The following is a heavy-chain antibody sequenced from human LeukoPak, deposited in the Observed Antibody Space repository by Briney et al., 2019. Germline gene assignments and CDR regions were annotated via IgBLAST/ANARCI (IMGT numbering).Heavy chain of an antibody. Sequence: GSLRLSCAASGFPFSNYAMTWVRQPPGKGLEWIGSIYYSGSTYYNPSLKSRVTISVDTSENQFSLKLSSVTAADTAVYYCARDEGYGGYADFWGQGTLVTVSS. CDR2: IYYSGST. J-gene: IGHJ4*02. V-gene: IGHV4-38-2*02. CDR3: ARDEGYGGYADF. D-gene: IGHD5-12*01. CDR1: GFPFSNYA.